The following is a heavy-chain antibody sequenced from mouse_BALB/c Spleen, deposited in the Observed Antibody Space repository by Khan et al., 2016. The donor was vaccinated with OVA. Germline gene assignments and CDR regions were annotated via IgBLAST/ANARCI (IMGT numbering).Heavy chain of an antibody. V-gene: IGHV2-9*02. CDR2: IWAGGST. CDR3: ARCYDPYYAGDY. Sequence: QVQLKESGPGLVAPSQSLSITCTVSGFSLTSYGVNWVRQPPGKGLEWLGVIWAGGSTNYNSALMSRLSISNDDAKSQVFLKMNSLQSDDTARYYCARCYDPYYAGDYWGPGTSVTVSS. D-gene: IGHD2-3*01. CDR1: GFSLTSYG. J-gene: IGHJ4*01.